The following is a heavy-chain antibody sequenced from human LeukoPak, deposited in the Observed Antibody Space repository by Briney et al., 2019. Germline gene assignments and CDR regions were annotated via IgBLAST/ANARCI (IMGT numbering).Heavy chain of an antibody. CDR3: ARDNGVY. D-gene: IGHD3-3*01. CDR2: IYSGGST. Sequence: GGSLRLSCTVSGFTVSSNYMSWVRQAPGKGLEWVSVIYSGGSTYYADSVKGRFTISRDNSKNTLYLQMNSLRAEDTAVYYCARDNGVYWGQGTLVTVSS. J-gene: IGHJ4*02. CDR1: GFTVSSNY. V-gene: IGHV3-66*01.